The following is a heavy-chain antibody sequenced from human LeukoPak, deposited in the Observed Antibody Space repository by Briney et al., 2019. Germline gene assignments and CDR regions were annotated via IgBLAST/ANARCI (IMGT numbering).Heavy chain of an antibody. CDR3: ARHSIVGQWLVPFDY. V-gene: IGHV4-59*08. CDR2: IYYSGST. Sequence: PSETLSLTCTVSGGSISSYSWSWIRQPPGKGLEWIGYIYYSGSTNYNPSLKSRVTISVDTSKNQFSLKLSSVTAADTAVYYCARHSIVGQWLVPFDYWGQGTLVTVSS. J-gene: IGHJ4*02. CDR1: GGSISSYS. D-gene: IGHD6-19*01.